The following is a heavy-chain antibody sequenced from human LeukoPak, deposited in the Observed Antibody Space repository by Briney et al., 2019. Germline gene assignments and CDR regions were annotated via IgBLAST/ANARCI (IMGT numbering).Heavy chain of an antibody. CDR3: ARREVYLDY. V-gene: IGHV3-30*02. CDR1: GFTFSSYG. D-gene: IGHD1-14*01. CDR2: IPYDGSNK. J-gene: IGHJ4*02. Sequence: GGSLRLSCAASGFTFSSYGMHWVRQAPGKGLEWVAFIPYDGSNKYYADSVKGRFTISRDNSKNTLYLQMNSLRAEDTAVYYCARREVYLDYWGQETLVTVSS.